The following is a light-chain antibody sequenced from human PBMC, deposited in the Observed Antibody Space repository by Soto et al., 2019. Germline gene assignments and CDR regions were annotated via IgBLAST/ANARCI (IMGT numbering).Light chain of an antibody. CDR1: QSISTW. J-gene: IGKJ1*01. V-gene: IGKV1-5*01. CDR3: QQYDTYST. Sequence: DIQMTQSPSTLSASVGDRVTITCRASQSISTWLAWYQQKPGKAPKLLIYDASSLHSGVPSRFSGSGSGTEFTLTISSLQPDDFATYYCQQYDTYSTFGQGTKVDIK. CDR2: DAS.